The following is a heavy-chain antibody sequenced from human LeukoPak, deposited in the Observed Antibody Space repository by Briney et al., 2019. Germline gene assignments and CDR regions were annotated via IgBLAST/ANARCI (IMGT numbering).Heavy chain of an antibody. D-gene: IGHD1-14*01. Sequence: SDTLSLTCAVDGGSFSDYSWSWIRQPPGKGLEWIGDVNHGGSTNYNPSLKSRITISVDTSKNQFSLRLSSVTAADTGVYYCARIGMDYYFYMDVWGKGTTVSVS. CDR2: VNHGGST. CDR3: ARIGMDYYFYMDV. V-gene: IGHV4-34*01. J-gene: IGHJ6*03. CDR1: GGSFSDYS.